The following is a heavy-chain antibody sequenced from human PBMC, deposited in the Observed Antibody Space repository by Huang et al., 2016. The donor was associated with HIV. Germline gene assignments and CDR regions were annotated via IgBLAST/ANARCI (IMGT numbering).Heavy chain of an antibody. Sequence: EVQLVQSGAEVKKPGESLKISCKGSGYSFTSYWIGWVRQMPGKGLECTGIIYPGESDTRYSPSVQGQVTISADTSISTAYLQWSSLKASDTAMYYCARLSTTWYFDYWGQGTLVTVSS. CDR3: ARLSTTWYFDY. J-gene: IGHJ4*02. V-gene: IGHV5-51*01. CDR2: IYPGESDT. CDR1: GYSFTSYW. D-gene: IGHD1-1*01.